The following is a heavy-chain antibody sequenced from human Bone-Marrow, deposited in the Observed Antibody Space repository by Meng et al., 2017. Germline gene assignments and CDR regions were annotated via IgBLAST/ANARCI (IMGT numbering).Heavy chain of an antibody. CDR2: INQSGSA. CDR1: GGSFSGNS. CDR3: ARRGGSGHYSP. D-gene: IGHD3-10*01. Sequence: QVQLKQRGEGMIKHSETPSLTCAVYGGSFSGNSWSWIRQPPGKRLEWIGEINQSGSAKYNPSLKSGVTMSADSSKKQFSLKMSSMTAADTAVYYCARRGGSGHYSPWGQGTLVTVSS. V-gene: IGHV4-34*01. J-gene: IGHJ5*02.